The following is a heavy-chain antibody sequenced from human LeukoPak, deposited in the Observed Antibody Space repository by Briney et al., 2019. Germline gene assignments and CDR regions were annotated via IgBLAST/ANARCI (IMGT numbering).Heavy chain of an antibody. CDR1: GFTFSSYA. Sequence: GGSLRLSCAASGFTFSSYAMSWVRQAPGRGLEWVSAISGRGDSTYYADSVKGRFTISRDNSKNTLYLQMNSLRAEDTAVYYCAKDSSAWLRFFDYWGQGTLVTVSS. D-gene: IGHD6-19*01. J-gene: IGHJ4*02. V-gene: IGHV3-23*01. CDR2: ISGRGDST. CDR3: AKDSSAWLRFFDY.